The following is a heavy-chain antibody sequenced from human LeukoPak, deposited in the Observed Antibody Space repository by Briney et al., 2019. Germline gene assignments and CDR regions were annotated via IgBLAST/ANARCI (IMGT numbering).Heavy chain of an antibody. D-gene: IGHD2-2*01. Sequence: GGSLRLSCAASGFTFSSYSMNWVRQAPGKGLEWVSSISGSSYYIYYADSVKGRFTISRDNAKNSLYLQMNSLRAEDTAVYYCARHVVRGRDWFCTSSNCHQRWFDPWGQGTPVTVSS. CDR2: ISGSSYYI. V-gene: IGHV3-21*01. J-gene: IGHJ5*02. CDR1: GFTFSSYS. CDR3: ARHVVRGRDWFCTSSNCHQRWFDP.